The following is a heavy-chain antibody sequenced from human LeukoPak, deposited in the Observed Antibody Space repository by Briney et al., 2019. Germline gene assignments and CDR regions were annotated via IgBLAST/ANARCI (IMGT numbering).Heavy chain of an antibody. J-gene: IGHJ6*02. CDR1: GGSISGYY. V-gene: IGHV4-59*01. CDR2: VYYSGST. D-gene: IGHD3-3*01. CDR3: ARDLGRGFFNGMDV. Sequence: SETLSLTCTVSGGSISGYYWNWLRQPPGKGLEWIGYVYYSGSTKYNPSFKSRVIISEDTSKNQFSLKLSSVTAADTAVYYRARDLGRGFFNGMDVWGQGTTVTVSS.